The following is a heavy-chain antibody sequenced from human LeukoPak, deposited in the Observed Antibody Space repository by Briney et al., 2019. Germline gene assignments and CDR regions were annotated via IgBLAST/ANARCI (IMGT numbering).Heavy chain of an antibody. CDR3: ARVPPYYDSSGYYGRETFDY. V-gene: IGHV3-30*03. CDR1: GFTFSSYG. Sequence: GRSLRLSCAASGFTFSSYGMHWVRQAPGKGLGWVAVISYDGSNKYYADSVKGRFTISRDNSKNTLYLQMNSLRAEDTAVYYCARVPPYYDSSGYYGRETFDYWGQGTLVTVST. D-gene: IGHD3-22*01. J-gene: IGHJ4*02. CDR2: ISYDGSNK.